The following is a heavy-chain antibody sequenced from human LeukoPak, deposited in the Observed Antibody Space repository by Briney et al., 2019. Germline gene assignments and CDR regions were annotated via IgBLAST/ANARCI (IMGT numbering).Heavy chain of an antibody. CDR3: AKDFGGVAYWYFDL. J-gene: IGHJ2*01. CDR2: ISSDGNHK. V-gene: IGHV3-30*18. D-gene: IGHD3-16*01. CDR1: GFTFSTHG. Sequence: GGSLRLSCAASGFTFSTHGMHWVRQAPGKGLEWGAVISSDGNHKYYSDSVKGRFTLSRDNSKNTLSLQMYSLRTEDTALYYCAKDFGGVAYWYFDLWGRGTSVTVSS.